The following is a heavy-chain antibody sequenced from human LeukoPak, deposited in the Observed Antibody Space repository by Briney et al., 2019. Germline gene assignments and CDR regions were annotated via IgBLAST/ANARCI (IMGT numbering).Heavy chain of an antibody. CDR2: ISSSGSTI. J-gene: IGHJ4*02. CDR1: GFTFSDYY. Sequence: PGGSLRLSCAASGFTFSDYYMSWIRQAPGKGLEWVSYISSSGSTIYYADSVKGRFTNSRDNAKNSLYLQMNSLRAEDTAVYYCARVRAPTSYDFDYWGQGTLVTVSS. V-gene: IGHV3-11*01. CDR3: ARVRAPTSYDFDY. D-gene: IGHD3-16*01.